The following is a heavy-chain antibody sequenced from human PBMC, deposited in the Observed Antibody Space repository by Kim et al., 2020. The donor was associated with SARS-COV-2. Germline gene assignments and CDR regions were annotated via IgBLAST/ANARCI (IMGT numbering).Heavy chain of an antibody. CDR1: GYTFTSYA. Sequence: ASVKVSCKASGYTFTSYAMHWVRQAPGQRLEWMGWINAGNGNTKYSQKFQGRVTITRDTSASTAYMELSSLRSEDTAVYYCARDPHYYDSSGYQNNDAFDIWGQGTMVTVSS. D-gene: IGHD3-22*01. CDR2: INAGNGNT. J-gene: IGHJ3*02. V-gene: IGHV1-3*01. CDR3: ARDPHYYDSSGYQNNDAFDI.